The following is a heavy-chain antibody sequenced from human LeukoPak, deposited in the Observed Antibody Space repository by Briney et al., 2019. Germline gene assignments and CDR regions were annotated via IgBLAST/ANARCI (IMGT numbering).Heavy chain of an antibody. D-gene: IGHD3-10*01. Sequence: SETLSLTCTVSGGSISSSSYYWGWIRQPPGKGLEWIGSIYYSGSTYCNPSLKSRVTISVDTSKNQFSLKLSSVTAADTAVYYCARRGFDYYYYYYMDVWGKGTTVTVSS. V-gene: IGHV4-39*01. CDR1: GGSISSSSYY. CDR2: IYYSGST. J-gene: IGHJ6*03. CDR3: ARRGFDYYYYYYMDV.